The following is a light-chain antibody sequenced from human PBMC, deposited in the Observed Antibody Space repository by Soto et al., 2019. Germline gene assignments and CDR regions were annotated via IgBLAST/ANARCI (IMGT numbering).Light chain of an antibody. CDR1: SSNIGNNY. J-gene: IGLJ3*02. CDR3: GTWDSSLSAAV. Sequence: QSVLMQPPSVSAAPGQKVTISCSGSSSNIGNNYVSWYQQLPGTAPKLLIYENNKRPSGIPDRFSGSKSGTSATLGITGLQTGDEADYYCGTWDSSLSAAVFGGGTKLTVL. V-gene: IGLV1-51*02. CDR2: ENN.